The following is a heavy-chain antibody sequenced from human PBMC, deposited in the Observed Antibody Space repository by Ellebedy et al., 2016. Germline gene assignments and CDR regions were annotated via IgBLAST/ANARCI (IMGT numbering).Heavy chain of an antibody. CDR3: ARSSTYYDFWSGLYYYYYYMDV. D-gene: IGHD3-3*01. J-gene: IGHJ6*03. V-gene: IGHV4-61*02. CDR2: IYTSGST. CDR1: GGSISSGSYY. Sequence: SETLSLTXTVSGGSISSGSYYWSWIRQPAGKGLEWIGRIYTSGSTNYNPSLKSRVTMSVDTSKNQFSLKLSSVIAADTAVYYCARSSTYYDFWSGLYYYYYYMDVWGKGTTVTVSS.